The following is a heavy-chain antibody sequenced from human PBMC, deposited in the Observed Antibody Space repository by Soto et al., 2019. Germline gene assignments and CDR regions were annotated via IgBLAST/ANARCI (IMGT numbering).Heavy chain of an antibody. J-gene: IGHJ4*02. D-gene: IGHD2-2*02. Sequence: PGGSLRLSCAASGFTFSSYAMSWVRQAPGKGLEWVSAISGSGGSTYYADSVKGRFTISRDNSKNTLYLQMNSLRAEDTAVYYLSNPRWVVVPAAIGYWGQGTLVTVSS. V-gene: IGHV3-23*01. CDR1: GFTFSSYA. CDR3: SNPRWVVVPAAIGY. CDR2: ISGSGGST.